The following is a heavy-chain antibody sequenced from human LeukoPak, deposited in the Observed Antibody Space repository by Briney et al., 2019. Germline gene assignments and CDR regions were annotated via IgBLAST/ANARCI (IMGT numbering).Heavy chain of an antibody. Sequence: GGSLRLSCAASGFTFSSYSMNWVRQAPGKGLEWVSSISSSSSYIYYADSVKGRFTISRDNAKNSLYLQMNSLRAEDTAVYYCARDNLRLELLHYYYMDVWGKGTTVTVSS. CDR2: ISSSSSYI. CDR1: GFTFSSYS. D-gene: IGHD1-7*01. J-gene: IGHJ6*03. CDR3: ARDNLRLELLHYYYMDV. V-gene: IGHV3-21*01.